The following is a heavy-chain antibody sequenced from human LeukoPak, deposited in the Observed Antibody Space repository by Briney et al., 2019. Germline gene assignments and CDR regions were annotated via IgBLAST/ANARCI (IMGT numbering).Heavy chain of an antibody. CDR2: IIPIFGSA. V-gene: IGHV1-69*05. J-gene: IGHJ3*02. CDR3: ARTLYGVDDAFDI. CDR1: GGTFSSYA. D-gene: IGHD4-17*01. Sequence: ASVKVSCKASGGTFSSYAVNWVRQAPGQGLEWMGGIIPIFGSANYAQKLQGRVTMTTDTSTSTAYMELRSLRSDDTAVYYCARTLYGVDDAFDIWGQGTMATVSS.